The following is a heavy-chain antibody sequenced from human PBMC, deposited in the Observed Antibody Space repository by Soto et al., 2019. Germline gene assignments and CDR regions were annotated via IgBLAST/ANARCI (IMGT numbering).Heavy chain of an antibody. V-gene: IGHV4-31*03. CDR1: GDPLNIGGYY. Sequence: KPSETLSLTCTVSGDPLNIGGYYWSWIRQHPGKGLEWMGYIYYTGKTYYNPSLESRLTMSVDTSKNQFSLRLTSVTAADTAVYYCARASSGSPYWGQGTLVTVSS. CDR3: ARASSGSPY. CDR2: IYYTGKT. D-gene: IGHD1-26*01. J-gene: IGHJ4*02.